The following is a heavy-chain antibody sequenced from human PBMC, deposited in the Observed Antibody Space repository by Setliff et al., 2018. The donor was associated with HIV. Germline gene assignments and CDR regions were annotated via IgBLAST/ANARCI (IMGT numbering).Heavy chain of an antibody. J-gene: IGHJ6*03. CDR1: GGSISIGGYY. V-gene: IGHV4-31*03. Sequence: SETLSLTCTVPGGSISIGGYYWGWIRQHPGKGLEWIGYIYHNGSTYYNPSLKSRLIISVDTSKNQFSLKLSSVTAADTAVYYCAKGGGSRAATSSYYYMDVWGKGTTVTVSS. D-gene: IGHD2-15*01. CDR3: AKGGGSRAATSSYYYMDV. CDR2: IYHNGST.